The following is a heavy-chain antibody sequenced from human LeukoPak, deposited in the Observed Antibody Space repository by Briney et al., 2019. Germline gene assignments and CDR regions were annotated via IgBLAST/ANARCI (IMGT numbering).Heavy chain of an antibody. V-gene: IGHV3-30*18. Sequence: PGGSLRLSCATSGFTFRTTGVHWVSQGPGKGLEWVALMSSDGINTYYADSVKGRFTVSRDSSRDTLYLQMNSVRPDDTAVYYCAKDHSDSGRAFGYWGRGTLVTVSS. CDR2: MSSDGINT. D-gene: IGHD1-26*01. CDR1: GFTFRTTG. CDR3: AKDHSDSGRAFGY. J-gene: IGHJ4*02.